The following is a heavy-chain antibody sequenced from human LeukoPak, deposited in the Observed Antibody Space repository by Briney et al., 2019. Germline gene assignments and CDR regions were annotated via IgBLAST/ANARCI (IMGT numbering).Heavy chain of an antibody. D-gene: IGHD1-14*01. CDR2: ISGSGGNT. Sequence: GGSLRLSCAASGFTFSGYGMSWVRQAPGKGLEWVSAISGSGGNTYYADSVKGRFTISRDNSKNTLYLQMNSLRAEDTALYYCAKPAKTDYADYWGQGTLVTVSS. J-gene: IGHJ4*02. CDR1: GFTFSGYG. CDR3: AKPAKTDYADY. V-gene: IGHV3-23*01.